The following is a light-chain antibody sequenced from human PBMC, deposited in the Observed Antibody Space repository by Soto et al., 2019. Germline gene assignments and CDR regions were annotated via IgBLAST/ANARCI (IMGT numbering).Light chain of an antibody. J-gene: IGKJ1*01. CDR1: QSVSSN. CDR2: GAS. V-gene: IGKV3-15*01. CDR3: QQYDNWSPWT. Sequence: EIVLTQAAATSSVSPGERATLSCRASQSVSSNLAWYQQKPGQAPRLLIYGASTRATGIPARFSGSGSGTEFTLTISILQSEDFAVYCGQQYDNWSPWTFGHGTKVAIK.